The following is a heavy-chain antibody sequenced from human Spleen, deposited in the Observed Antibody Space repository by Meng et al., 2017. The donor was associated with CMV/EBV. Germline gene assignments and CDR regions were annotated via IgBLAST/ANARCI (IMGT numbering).Heavy chain of an antibody. D-gene: IGHD6-13*01. CDR1: GGPINSHY. V-gene: IGHV4-59*11. J-gene: IGHJ5*02. Sequence: SETLSLTCTVSGGPINSHYWTWIRQPPGKGLEWIGFVYYNGDTNYNPSLESRVTMSLDTSKKQFSLRLSSVTAADTAIYYCARGLAAAGINWFDPWGQGTLVTVSS. CDR3: ARGLAAAGINWFDP. CDR2: VYYNGDT.